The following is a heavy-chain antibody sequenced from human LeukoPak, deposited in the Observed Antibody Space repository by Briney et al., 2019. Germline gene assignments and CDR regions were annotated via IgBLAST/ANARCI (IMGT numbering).Heavy chain of an antibody. J-gene: IGHJ6*03. V-gene: IGHV4-61*02. Sequence: NPSETLSLTCTVSGGSISSSSYYWSWIRQPAGKGLEWIGRIYTSGSTNYNPSLKSRVTMSVDTSKNQFSLKLSSVTAADTAVYYCARGSSSALGSPYYMDVWGKGTTVTVSS. CDR1: GGSISSSSYY. CDR2: IYTSGST. D-gene: IGHD6-6*01. CDR3: ARGSSSALGSPYYMDV.